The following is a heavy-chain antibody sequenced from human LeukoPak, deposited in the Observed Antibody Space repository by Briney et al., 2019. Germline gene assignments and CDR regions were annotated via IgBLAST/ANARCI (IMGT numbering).Heavy chain of an antibody. CDR1: GFTFSRYW. CDR3: ARIPWAEGNSFDY. V-gene: IGHV3-7*01. D-gene: IGHD3-16*01. CDR2: IKQDRSEK. Sequence: GGSLRLSCAASGFTFSRYWMSWVRQAPGKGLEWVANIKQDRSEKYYVDSVKGRFTISRDNAKNSLYLQMNSLRAEDTAVYYCARIPWAEGNSFDYWGQGTLVTVSS. J-gene: IGHJ4*02.